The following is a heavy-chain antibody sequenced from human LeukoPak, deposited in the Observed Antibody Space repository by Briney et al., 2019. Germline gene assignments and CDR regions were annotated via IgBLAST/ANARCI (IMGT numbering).Heavy chain of an antibody. D-gene: IGHD5-18*01. CDR2: INHSGST. Sequence: PSETLSLTCAVYGGSFSGYYWSWIRQPPGKGLEWIGEINHSGSTNYNPSLKSRVTISVDTSKNQFSLKLSSVTAADTAVYYCARAIRGSYGYHYFDYWGQGTLVTVSS. CDR1: GGSFSGYY. J-gene: IGHJ4*02. CDR3: ARAIRGSYGYHYFDY. V-gene: IGHV4-34*01.